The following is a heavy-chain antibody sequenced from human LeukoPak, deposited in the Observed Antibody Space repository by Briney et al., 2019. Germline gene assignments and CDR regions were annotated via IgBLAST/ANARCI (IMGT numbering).Heavy chain of an antibody. CDR3: VRVGWGLLRGHDAPDI. D-gene: IGHD2-21*02. Sequence: SETLSLTCAVYGGSFSGYYWSWIRQPPGKGLEWIGEINHSGSTNYNPSLKSRVTISVDTFKNQLSLKLSSVTAADTAVYYCVRVGWGLLRGHDAPDIWGQGTMVTVSS. V-gene: IGHV4-34*01. CDR1: GGSFSGYY. CDR2: INHSGST. J-gene: IGHJ3*02.